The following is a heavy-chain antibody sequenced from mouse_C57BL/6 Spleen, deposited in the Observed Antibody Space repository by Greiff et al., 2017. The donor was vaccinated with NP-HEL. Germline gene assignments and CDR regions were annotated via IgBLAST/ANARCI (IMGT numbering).Heavy chain of an antibody. CDR1: GFTFSSYA. Sequence: EVKLMESGGGLVKPGGSLKLSCAASGFTFSSYAMSWVRQTPEKRLEWVATISDGGSYTYYPDNVKGRFTISRDNAKNNLYLQMSHLKSEDTAMYYCARDGKSAWFAYWGQGTLVTVSA. CDR3: ARDGKSAWFAY. J-gene: IGHJ3*01. V-gene: IGHV5-4*01. D-gene: IGHD4-1*01. CDR2: ISDGGSYT.